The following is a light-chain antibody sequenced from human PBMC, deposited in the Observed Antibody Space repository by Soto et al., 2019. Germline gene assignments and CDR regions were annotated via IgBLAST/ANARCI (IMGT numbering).Light chain of an antibody. CDR3: TSYVGNDIWV. V-gene: IGLV2-8*01. Sequence: QCALTQPPSASGSPGQSVTISCTGTSSDVGAYKYVSWYQQYPGKAPKLMIYEVTKRPSGVPDRFSGSKSGNTASLTVSGLQAEDEADYYCTSYVGNDIWVFGGGTQLTVL. CDR2: EVT. CDR1: SSDVGAYKY. J-gene: IGLJ3*02.